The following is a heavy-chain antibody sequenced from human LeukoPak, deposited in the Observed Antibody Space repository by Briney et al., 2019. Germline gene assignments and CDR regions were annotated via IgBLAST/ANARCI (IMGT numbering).Heavy chain of an antibody. CDR3: VRGAVGTGVWFDP. Sequence: GGSLRLSCAVSGFTFSGYWMHWVRQAPGKGLEWVSRINSDGGITNYADFVKGRFTISRDNAENTVHLQMNSLRGDDTAVYYCVRGAVGTGVWFDPWGQGTLVTVSS. CDR2: INSDGGIT. J-gene: IGHJ5*02. CDR1: GFTFSGYW. V-gene: IGHV3-74*01. D-gene: IGHD1-26*01.